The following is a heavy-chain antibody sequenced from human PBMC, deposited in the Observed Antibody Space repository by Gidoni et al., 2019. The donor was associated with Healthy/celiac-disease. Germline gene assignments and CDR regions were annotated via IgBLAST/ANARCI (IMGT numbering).Heavy chain of an antibody. D-gene: IGHD6-13*01. Sequence: QVQLVESGGGLVKPGGSLRLSCAASGFTFSDYYMSWIRQAPGKGLAWVSYISSSGSTIYYADSVKGRFTISRDNAKNSLYLQMNSLRAEDTAVYYCARLIGYSSSWRRDITGYYYGMDVWGQGTTVTVSS. CDR3: ARLIGYSSSWRRDITGYYYGMDV. V-gene: IGHV3-11*01. CDR2: ISSSGSTI. CDR1: GFTFSDYY. J-gene: IGHJ6*02.